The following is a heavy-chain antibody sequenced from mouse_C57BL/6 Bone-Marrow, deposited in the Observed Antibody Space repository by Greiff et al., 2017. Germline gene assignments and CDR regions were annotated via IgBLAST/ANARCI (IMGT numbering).Heavy chain of an antibody. CDR3: ARIDGYLYYFDY. J-gene: IGHJ2*01. V-gene: IGHV1-55*01. Sequence: VQLQQSGAELARPGASVKLSCKASGYTFTSYWITWVKQRPGQGLEWIGDIYPGSGSTNYNEKFKSKATLTVDTSSSTAYMQLSSLTSEDSAVYYCARIDGYLYYFDYWGQGTTLTVSS. D-gene: IGHD2-3*01. CDR1: GYTFTSYW. CDR2: IYPGSGST.